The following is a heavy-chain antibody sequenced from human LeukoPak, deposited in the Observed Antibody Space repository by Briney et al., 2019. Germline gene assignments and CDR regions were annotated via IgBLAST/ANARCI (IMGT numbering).Heavy chain of an antibody. V-gene: IGHV1-8*01. J-gene: IGHJ3*02. D-gene: IGHD6-19*01. Sequence: ASVKVSCKASGYTFTSYDINWVRQATGQGLEWMGWMNPNSGNTGYAQKFQGRVTMTRNTSISTAYMELSSLRSEDTAVYYCARDHGYSSGWYQRNDAFDIWGQGTMVTVSS. CDR1: GYTFTSYD. CDR3: ARDHGYSSGWYQRNDAFDI. CDR2: MNPNSGNT.